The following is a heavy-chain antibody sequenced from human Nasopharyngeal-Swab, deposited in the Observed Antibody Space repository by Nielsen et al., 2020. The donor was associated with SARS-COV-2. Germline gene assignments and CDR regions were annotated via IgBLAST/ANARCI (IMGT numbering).Heavy chain of an antibody. Sequence: SETLSLTCTVSGGSISSYYWSWIRQPPGKGLEWIGYIYYSGSTNYNPSLKSRVIISVDTSKNQFSLKLSSVTAADTAVYYCARGSFWYDSSGYPAEGDAFDIWGQGTMVTVSS. J-gene: IGHJ3*02. CDR2: IYYSGST. V-gene: IGHV4-59*01. CDR1: GGSISSYY. CDR3: ARGSFWYDSSGYPAEGDAFDI. D-gene: IGHD3-22*01.